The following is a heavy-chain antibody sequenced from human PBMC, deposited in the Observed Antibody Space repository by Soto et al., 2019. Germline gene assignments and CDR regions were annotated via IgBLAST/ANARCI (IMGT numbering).Heavy chain of an antibody. CDR3: ARGAGTRDPSYYYYYGMAV. J-gene: IGHJ6*02. Sequence: PSETLSLTCAVSGGSISSSNWWSWVRQPPGKGLEWIGEIYHSGSTNYNPSLKSRVTISVDKSKNQFSLKLSSVTAADTAVYYCARGAGTRDPSYYYYYGMAVWGQGTTATISS. V-gene: IGHV4-4*02. D-gene: IGHD1-7*01. CDR2: IYHSGST. CDR1: GGSISSSNW.